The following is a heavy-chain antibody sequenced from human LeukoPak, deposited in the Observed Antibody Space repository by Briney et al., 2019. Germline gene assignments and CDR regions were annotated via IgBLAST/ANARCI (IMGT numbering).Heavy chain of an antibody. CDR2: ISYDGSNN. CDR1: GFTFSSYA. J-gene: IGHJ5*02. Sequence: GRSLRLSCAASGFTFSSYAMHWVRQAPGKGLEWVAVISYDGSNNYYADSVKGRFTISRDNSKYTLYLQMNSLRAEDTAVYYCAIIGTHYYDSSGYNWFDPWGQGTLVTVSS. V-gene: IGHV3-30-3*01. CDR3: AIIGTHYYDSSGYNWFDP. D-gene: IGHD3-22*01.